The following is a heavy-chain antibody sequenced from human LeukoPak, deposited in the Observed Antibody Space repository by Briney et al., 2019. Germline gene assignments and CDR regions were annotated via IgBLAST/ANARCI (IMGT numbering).Heavy chain of an antibody. Sequence: KPSETLSLTCTVSGGSISSYYWSWIRQPPGKGLEWIGYTYYSGSTNYNPSLKSRVTISVDTSKNQFSLKLSPVTAADTAVYYCARHDIVVVIAISPGAFDIWGQGTMVTVSS. D-gene: IGHD2-21*01. J-gene: IGHJ3*02. V-gene: IGHV4-59*01. CDR3: ARHDIVVVIAISPGAFDI. CDR2: TYYSGST. CDR1: GGSISSYY.